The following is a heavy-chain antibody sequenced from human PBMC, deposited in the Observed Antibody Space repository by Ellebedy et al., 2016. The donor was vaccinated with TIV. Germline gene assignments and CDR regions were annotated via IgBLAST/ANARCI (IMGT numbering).Heavy chain of an antibody. CDR2: IYYSGST. J-gene: IGHJ3*02. Sequence: MPSETLSLTCTVSGGSISSSSYYWGWIRPPPGKGLEWIGSIYYSGSTYYNPSLKSLVTISVDTSKNQFSLKLSSVTAADTAVYYCARVYLGSGYYFAFDIWGQGTMVTVSS. CDR3: ARVYLGSGYYFAFDI. D-gene: IGHD3-22*01. V-gene: IGHV4-39*07. CDR1: GGSISSSSYY.